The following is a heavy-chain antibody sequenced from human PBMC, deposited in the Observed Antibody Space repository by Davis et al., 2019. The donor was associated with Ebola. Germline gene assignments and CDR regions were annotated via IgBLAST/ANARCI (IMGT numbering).Heavy chain of an antibody. V-gene: IGHV3-23*01. CDR1: GFTFSSHA. Sequence: LSLTCAASGFTFSSHAMYWVRQAPRKGLEWVSIIGTVYDTYYADSVKGRFTISRDNSENALYLQMNSLRAEDTAVYYCASREVGQHNLYWGQGTLVTVSA. J-gene: IGHJ4*02. D-gene: IGHD2-21*01. CDR3: ASREVGQHNLY. CDR2: IGTVYDT.